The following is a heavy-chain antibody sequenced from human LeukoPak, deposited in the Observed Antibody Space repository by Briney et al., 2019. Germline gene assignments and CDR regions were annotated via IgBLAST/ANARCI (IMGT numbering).Heavy chain of an antibody. CDR1: GFTFSDYY. D-gene: IGHD3-9*01. J-gene: IGHJ4*02. CDR3: ARRGYFDWLPYPRGYFDY. CDR2: INHSGST. V-gene: IGHV4-34*01. Sequence: PGGSLRLSCAASGFTFSDYYMSWIRQPPGKGLEWIGEINHSGSTNYNPSLKSRVTISVDTSKNQFSLKLSSVTAADTAVYYCARRGYFDWLPYPRGYFDYWGQGTLVTVSS.